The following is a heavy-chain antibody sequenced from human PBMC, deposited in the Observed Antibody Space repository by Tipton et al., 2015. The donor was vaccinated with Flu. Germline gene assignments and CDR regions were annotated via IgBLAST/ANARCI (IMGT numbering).Heavy chain of an antibody. CDR1: GFTFDDYA. V-gene: IGHV3-9*01. CDR3: ARSAGDDFWSGYLYYYYYYGMDV. D-gene: IGHD3-3*01. J-gene: IGHJ6*02. CDR2: ISWNSGSI. Sequence: RSLRLSCAASGFTFDDYAMHWVRQAPGKGLEWVSGISWNSGSIGYADSVKGRFTISRDNAKNSLYLQMNSLRAEDTAVYYCARSAGDDFWSGYLYYYYYYGMDVWGQGTTVTVSS.